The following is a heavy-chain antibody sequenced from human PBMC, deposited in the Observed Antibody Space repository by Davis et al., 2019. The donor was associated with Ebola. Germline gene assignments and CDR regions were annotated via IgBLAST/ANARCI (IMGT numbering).Heavy chain of an antibody. CDR1: GDSVSSNSAA. Sequence: SQTLSLTCAISGDSVSSNSAAWNWIRQSPSRGLEWLGRTYYRSKWYNDYAVSVKSRITINPDTSKNQFSLKLSSVTAADTAVYYCARETYYYDSSGYHKGAFDIWGQGTMVTVSS. J-gene: IGHJ3*02. CDR3: ARETYYYDSSGYHKGAFDI. CDR2: TYYRSKWYN. D-gene: IGHD3-22*01. V-gene: IGHV6-1*01.